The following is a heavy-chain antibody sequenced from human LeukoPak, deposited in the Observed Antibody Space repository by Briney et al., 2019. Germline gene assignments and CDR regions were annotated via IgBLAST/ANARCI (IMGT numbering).Heavy chain of an antibody. Sequence: SVKVSCKASGYTFTSYGISWVRQAPGQGLEWMGGIIPIFATANYAQKFQGRVTITADESTSTAYMELSSLRSEDTAVYYCARMSGYCSGDSCYGNNWFDPWGQGTLVTVSS. CDR1: GYTFTSYG. D-gene: IGHD2-15*01. CDR2: IIPIFATA. V-gene: IGHV1-69*13. CDR3: ARMSGYCSGDSCYGNNWFDP. J-gene: IGHJ5*02.